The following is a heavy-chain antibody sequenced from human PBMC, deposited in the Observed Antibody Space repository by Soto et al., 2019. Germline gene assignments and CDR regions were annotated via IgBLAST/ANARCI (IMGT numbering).Heavy chain of an antibody. J-gene: IGHJ6*02. V-gene: IGHV3-30-3*01. CDR1: GFRFSSYN. Sequence: PGVYLRLSCSSSGFRFSSYNMEWARQAPAQGQESVTVISFDRNNEYYADSVKGRFTISRDHSTNTLYQQMNSLRAEDTAVYYCAREVGTFYYHYGMDVWGQGTTVTVSS. CDR2: ISFDRNNE. CDR3: AREVGTFYYHYGMDV. D-gene: IGHD2-21*02.